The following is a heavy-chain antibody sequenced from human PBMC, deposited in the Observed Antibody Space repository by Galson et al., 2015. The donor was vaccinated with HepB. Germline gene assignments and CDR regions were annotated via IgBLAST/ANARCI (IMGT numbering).Heavy chain of an antibody. D-gene: IGHD4/OR15-4a*01. V-gene: IGHV3-7*03. CDR3: ARDPEWGACDY. Sequence: SLRLSCAASGFTCSSSWMNWVRQAPGKGLEWVANIRQDGSEKHYVDSVKGRFTISRDNAKNSLFLQMNGLRAEDTAVYYCARDPEWGACDYWGQGTLVTVSS. CDR1: GFTCSSSW. CDR2: IRQDGSEK. J-gene: IGHJ4*02.